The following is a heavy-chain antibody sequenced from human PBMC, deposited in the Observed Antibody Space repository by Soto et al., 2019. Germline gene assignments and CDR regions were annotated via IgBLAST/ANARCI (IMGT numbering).Heavy chain of an antibody. CDR1: GGSFSSYA. Sequence: ASVKVSRKASGGSFSSYAISRVRQTPGQGLEWMGGIIPIFGTANYAQKFQGRVTITADESTSTAYMELSSLRSEDTAVYYCARDREVRYYDSSGYYYDYWGQGTLVTVSS. J-gene: IGHJ4*01. CDR2: IIPIFGTA. V-gene: IGHV1-69*13. CDR3: ARDREVRYYDSSGYYYDY. D-gene: IGHD3-22*01.